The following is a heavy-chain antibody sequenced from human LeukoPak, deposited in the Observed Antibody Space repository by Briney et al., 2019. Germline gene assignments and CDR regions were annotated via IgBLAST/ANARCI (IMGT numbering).Heavy chain of an antibody. CDR3: ARVRGSSSWYLDY. CDR2: IYHSGST. Sequence: SETLSLTCAVSGGSISSSNWGSWVRQPPGKGLEWIGEIYHSGSTNYNRSLKSRVTISVDKSKNQFSLKLSSVTAADTAVYYCARVRGSSSWYLDYWGQGTLVTVSS. CDR1: GGSISSSNW. V-gene: IGHV4-4*02. D-gene: IGHD6-13*01. J-gene: IGHJ4*02.